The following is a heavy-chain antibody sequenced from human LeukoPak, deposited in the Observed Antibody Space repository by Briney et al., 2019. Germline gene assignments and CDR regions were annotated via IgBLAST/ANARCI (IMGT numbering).Heavy chain of an antibody. Sequence: SGTLSLTCAVSGGSISSSNWWSWVRQPPGKGLEWIGEIYHSGSTNYNPSLKSRVTISVDKSKNQFSLKLSSVTAADTAVYYCASSGGSPATSPYFDYWDQGTLVTVSS. J-gene: IGHJ4*02. V-gene: IGHV4-4*02. CDR1: GGSISSSNW. CDR3: ASSGGSPATSPYFDY. CDR2: IYHSGST. D-gene: IGHD2-15*01.